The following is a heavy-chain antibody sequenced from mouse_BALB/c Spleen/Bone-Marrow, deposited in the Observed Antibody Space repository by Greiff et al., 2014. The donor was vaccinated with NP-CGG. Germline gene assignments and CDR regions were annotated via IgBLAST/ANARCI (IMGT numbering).Heavy chain of an antibody. V-gene: IGHV7-3*02. Sequence: DVHLVESGGGLVQPGGSLRLSCATSGFTFSDYYMSWVRQPPGKALEWLGFIRNKANGYTTEYSASVKGRFTISRDNSQSILYLQVNTLRAEDSATYYCARDMGLLRFDYWGQGTTLTVSS. J-gene: IGHJ2*01. D-gene: IGHD1-1*01. CDR2: IRNKANGYTT. CDR3: ARDMGLLRFDY. CDR1: GFTFSDYY.